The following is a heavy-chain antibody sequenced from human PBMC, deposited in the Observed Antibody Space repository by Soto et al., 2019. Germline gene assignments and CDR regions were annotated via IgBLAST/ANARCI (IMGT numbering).Heavy chain of an antibody. D-gene: IGHD2-2*01. CDR2: ISAYNGNT. Sequence: QVQLVQSGAEVKKPGASVQVSCKASGYTFTSYGISWVRQAPGQGLEWMGWISAYNGNTNYAPTLQGRVTMTTDTTTSTAYMELRSLRSDGTAVYYCAGVCISTGCNYFAYWGQGTLVTVSS. CDR3: AGVCISTGCNYFAY. CDR1: GYTFTSYG. J-gene: IGHJ4*02. V-gene: IGHV1-18*01.